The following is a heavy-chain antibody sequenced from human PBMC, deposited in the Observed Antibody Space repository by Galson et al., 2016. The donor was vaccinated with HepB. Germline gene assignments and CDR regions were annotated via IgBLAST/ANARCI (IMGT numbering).Heavy chain of an antibody. D-gene: IGHD6-19*01. Sequence: SLRLSCAVSGFNFFNYALHWVRQSPGKGLEWVAVISFDGNKQYYGDSVKGRFTVSRVNSRDTLYLQMTGLRPDDTAVYFCARDVAVRADLARGPAAMFDYWGQGTLVTVSS. CDR1: GFNFFNYA. V-gene: IGHV3-30*04. CDR3: ARDVAVRADLARGPAAMFDY. J-gene: IGHJ4*02. CDR2: ISFDGNKQ.